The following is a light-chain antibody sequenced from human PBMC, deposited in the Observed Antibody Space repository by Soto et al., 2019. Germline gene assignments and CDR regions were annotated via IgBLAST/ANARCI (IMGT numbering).Light chain of an antibody. V-gene: IGKV3-11*01. CDR1: QTIRGL. CDR2: DTS. J-gene: IGKJ5*01. CDR3: QQRHNWPIT. Sequence: EIVLTQSPATLSLSPGERATLSYRTSQTIRGLLNWYQQRPGQAPRLLIYDTSNRATDIPARFSGSGSGTDFILTISSLDPEDFAVYFCQQRHNWPITFGQGTRLDIK.